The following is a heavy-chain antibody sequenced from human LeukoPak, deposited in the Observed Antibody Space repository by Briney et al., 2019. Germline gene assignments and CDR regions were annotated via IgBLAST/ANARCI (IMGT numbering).Heavy chain of an antibody. D-gene: IGHD5-18*01. J-gene: IGHJ6*02. CDR2: IIPIFGTA. CDR1: GGTFSSYA. V-gene: IGHV1-69*13. CDR3: ARVFWKGAGYSYGLDDYYYYYGMDV. Sequence: SVKVSCKASGGTFSSYAISWVRQAPGQGLEWMGGIIPIFGTANYAQKFQGRVTITADESTSTAYMELSSLRSEDTAVYYCARVFWKGAGYSYGLDDYYYYYGMDVWGQGTTVTVSS.